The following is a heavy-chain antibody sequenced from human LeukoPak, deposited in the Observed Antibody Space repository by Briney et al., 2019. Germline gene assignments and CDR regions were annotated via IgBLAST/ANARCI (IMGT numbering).Heavy chain of an antibody. CDR1: AFTFSNYA. CDR3: AKNRGKGAVSGTGEIDY. Sequence: GGSLRLSWAASAFTFSNYAMSWVRQAPGKGLEWVSTLSATVSDGGAYYADSVKGRFTISRDNSKNTLHLQMNSLRDEDTAIYYCAKNRGKGAVSGTGEIDYWGQGTLVTVSS. J-gene: IGHJ4*02. V-gene: IGHV3-23*01. CDR2: LSATVSDGGA. D-gene: IGHD6-19*01.